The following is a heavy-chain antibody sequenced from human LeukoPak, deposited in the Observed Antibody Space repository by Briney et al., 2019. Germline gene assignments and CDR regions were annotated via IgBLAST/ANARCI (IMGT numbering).Heavy chain of an antibody. D-gene: IGHD6-19*01. Sequence: GGSLRLSCAASASGFAFSSYSMHWVRQAPGKGLEWVSSISSSSSYIYYADSLKGRFTISRDNAKNSLYLQMNSLRAEDTAVYYCARESRSSGWDYFDYWGQGTPVTVSS. J-gene: IGHJ4*02. CDR1: GFAFSSYS. CDR3: ARESRSSGWDYFDY. V-gene: IGHV3-21*01. CDR2: ISSSSSYI.